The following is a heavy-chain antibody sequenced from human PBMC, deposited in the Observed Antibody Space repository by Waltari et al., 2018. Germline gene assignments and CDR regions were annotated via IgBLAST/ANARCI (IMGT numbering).Heavy chain of an antibody. D-gene: IGHD1-26*01. CDR2: IKQDGSEK. V-gene: IGHV3-7*01. Sequence: VQLVESVGGLVQPGGSLRLSCAASAFTFSSHWMSWVRQDPGKGLEGVANIKQDGSEKYYVDAVKGRFTISRDNAKNSLYLQMNSLRAEDTAVYYCARRRGDFDYWGQGTLVTVSS. J-gene: IGHJ4*02. CDR1: AFTFSSHW. CDR3: ARRRGDFDY.